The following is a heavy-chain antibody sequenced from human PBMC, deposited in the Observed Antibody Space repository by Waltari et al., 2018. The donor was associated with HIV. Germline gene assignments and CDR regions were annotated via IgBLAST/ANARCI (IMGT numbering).Heavy chain of an antibody. CDR3: ARVVNYGDNSVYYGMDV. J-gene: IGHJ6*02. D-gene: IGHD4-17*01. CDR2: INLNMGVT. Sequence: QVQLVQSGAEVKKPGASVKVSCKASGYTFTDYYIYWVRQAPGQGLEWMGRINLNMGVTNYAQKFQGRVIMTRDTAISTAYMELSRLRSDDTAVYYCARVVNYGDNSVYYGMDVWGQGTTVTVSS. V-gene: IGHV1-2*06. CDR1: GYTFTDYY.